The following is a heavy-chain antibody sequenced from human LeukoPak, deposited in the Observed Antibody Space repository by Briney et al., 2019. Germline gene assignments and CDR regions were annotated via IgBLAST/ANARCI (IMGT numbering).Heavy chain of an antibody. Sequence: SDTLSLTCSVSGGPITVYHRIWIRQPPGKGLEFIGYIHYTGSTNYNSSLTSRISISTDPSKNQFSLKMTSVTAADTAVYYCARFHPNWGLDYWGQGILVTVSS. J-gene: IGHJ4*02. CDR2: IHYTGST. CDR1: GGPITVYH. D-gene: IGHD7-27*01. CDR3: ARFHPNWGLDY. V-gene: IGHV4-59*07.